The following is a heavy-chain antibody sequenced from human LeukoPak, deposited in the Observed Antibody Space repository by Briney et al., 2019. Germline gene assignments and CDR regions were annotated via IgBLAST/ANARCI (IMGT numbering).Heavy chain of an antibody. CDR2: IYYSGST. Sequence: KPSETLSLTCTVSGGSISSYYWSWIRQPPGKGLEWIGYIYYSGSTNYNPSLKSRVTISVDTSKNQFSLKVRSVNAADTAVYYCAREMEGSSWSIVFDSWGQGTLVTVSS. D-gene: IGHD6-13*01. V-gene: IGHV4-59*01. CDR3: AREMEGSSWSIVFDS. J-gene: IGHJ4*02. CDR1: GGSISSYY.